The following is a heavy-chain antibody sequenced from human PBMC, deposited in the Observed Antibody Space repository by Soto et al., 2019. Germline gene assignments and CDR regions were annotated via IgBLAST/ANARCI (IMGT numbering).Heavy chain of an antibody. CDR3: AKDPPSSSSNTFDI. CDR1: GFTFSSYA. D-gene: IGHD6-6*01. CDR2: ISGSGGTT. V-gene: IGHV3-23*01. Sequence: PGGSLRLSCAASGFTFSSYAMSWVRQAPGKGLEWVSFISGSGGTTYYADSVKGRFTISRDKSKSTLFLQMNSLSAEDTAVYYCAKDPPSSSSNTFDIWGQGTMVTVSS. J-gene: IGHJ3*02.